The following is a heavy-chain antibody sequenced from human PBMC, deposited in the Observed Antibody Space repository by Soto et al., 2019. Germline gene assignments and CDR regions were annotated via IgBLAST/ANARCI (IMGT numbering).Heavy chain of an antibody. CDR2: ISYDGSNK. CDR3: ARVGPSTFRGGLDS. V-gene: IGHV3-30-3*01. Sequence: QVQLVESGGGVVQPGRSLRLSCAASGFTFSSYAMHWVRQAPGKGLEWVAVISYDGSNKYYADSVKGRFTISRDNSKNALYLQMNSLRAEDTAVYYCARVGPSTFRGGLDSWGQGTLVTVSS. J-gene: IGHJ4*02. CDR1: GFTFSSYA. D-gene: IGHD3-16*01.